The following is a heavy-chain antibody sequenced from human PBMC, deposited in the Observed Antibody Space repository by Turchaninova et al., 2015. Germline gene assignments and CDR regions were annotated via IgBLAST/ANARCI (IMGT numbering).Heavy chain of an antibody. CDR1: GGSIGITGYP. J-gene: IGHJ4*02. CDR2: IYYSGST. Sequence: QLHLQESGPGRVKPSEPLSLPCPGPGGSIGITGYPWGWIRPPPGKGLEWIGSIYYSGSTYYNPSLKSRVTISIDTSRNQFSLKLSSVTAADTAVYYCARDPRDSMPFDYWGQGTLVTVSS. CDR3: ARDPRDSMPFDY. V-gene: IGHV4-39*07. D-gene: IGHD3-22*01.